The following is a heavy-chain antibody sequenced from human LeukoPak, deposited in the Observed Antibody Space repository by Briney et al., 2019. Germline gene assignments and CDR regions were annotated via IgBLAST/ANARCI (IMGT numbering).Heavy chain of an antibody. CDR2: INHSGST. V-gene: IGHV4-34*01. D-gene: IGHD6-13*01. J-gene: IGHJ4*02. Sequence: SETPSLTCAVYGGSFSGYSWSWIRQPPGKGLEWIGEINHSGSTNYNPSLKSRVTISVDTSKNQFSLKLSSVTAADPAVYYCARISLRVAGDYWGQGTLVTVSS. CDR1: GGSFSGYS. CDR3: ARISLRVAGDY.